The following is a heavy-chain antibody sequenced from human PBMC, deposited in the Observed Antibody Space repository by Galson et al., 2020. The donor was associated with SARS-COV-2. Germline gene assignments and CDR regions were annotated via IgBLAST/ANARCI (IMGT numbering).Heavy chain of an antibody. V-gene: IGHV3-30*03. CDR1: GFTFSSYG. D-gene: IGHD3-22*01. CDR2: ISYDGSNK. J-gene: IGHJ4*02. CDR3: ARDTMIVPFSFDY. Sequence: GGSLRLSCAASGFTFSSYGMHWVRQAPGKGLEWVAVISYDGSNKYYADSVKGRFTISRDNSKNTLYLQMNSLRAEDTAVYYCARDTMIVPFSFDYWGQGTLVTVSS.